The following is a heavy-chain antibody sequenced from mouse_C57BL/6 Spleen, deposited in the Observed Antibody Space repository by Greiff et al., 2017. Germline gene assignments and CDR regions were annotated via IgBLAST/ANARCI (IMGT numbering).Heavy chain of an antibody. V-gene: IGHV1-19*01. CDR3: ARGGLMGYAMDY. CDR2: INPYNGGT. D-gene: IGHD1-3*01. CDR1: GYTFTDYY. Sequence: VHVKQSGPVLVKPGASVKMSCKASGYTFTDYYMNWVKQSHGKSLEWIGVINPYNGGTSYNQKFKGKATLTVDKSSSTAYMELNSLTSEDSAVYYCARGGLMGYAMDYWGQGTSVTVSS. J-gene: IGHJ4*01.